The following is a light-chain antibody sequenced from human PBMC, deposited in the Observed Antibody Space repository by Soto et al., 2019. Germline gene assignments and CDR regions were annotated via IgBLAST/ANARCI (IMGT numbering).Light chain of an antibody. CDR3: LQDYGYPRT. Sequence: AIQMTQSPFSLSASVGDRVTITCRASQAIRDEVGWYQQKPGQAPILLISAASTLQSGVPSRFSGSGSATEFTLTISSLQPEDFATYYCLQDYGYPRTLGQGTRVESK. CDR1: QAIRDE. J-gene: IGKJ1*01. V-gene: IGKV1-6*01. CDR2: AAS.